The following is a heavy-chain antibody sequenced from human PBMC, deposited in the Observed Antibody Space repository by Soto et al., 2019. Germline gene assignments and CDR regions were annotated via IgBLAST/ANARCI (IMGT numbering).Heavy chain of an antibody. CDR2: ISAYNGNT. CDR1: GYTFTNYG. V-gene: IGHV1-18*04. Sequence: ASVKVSCKASGYTFTNYGISWVRQAPGQGLEWMGWISAYNGNTKYAQDLQGRVTMTTDTSTSTAYMELRSLRSDDTAVYYCARFSGGSYNTYYFYYGMDVWGQGTTVTVSS. D-gene: IGHD2-15*01. J-gene: IGHJ6*02. CDR3: ARFSGGSYNTYYFYYGMDV.